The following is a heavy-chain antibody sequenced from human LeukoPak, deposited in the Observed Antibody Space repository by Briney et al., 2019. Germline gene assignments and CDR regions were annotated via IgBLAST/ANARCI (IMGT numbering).Heavy chain of an antibody. D-gene: IGHD4-23*01. J-gene: IGHJ4*02. CDR3: ARDRGYSTFDY. CDR2: INEDGSQI. Sequence: GGSLRLSCAVSGFTFSNYWKRGVRDARGRGGECVANINEDGSQINYLDSVTCRFTIPRDNAKNSLYLPMNSLTVDDTAVYYCARDRGYSTFDYWGQGTLVTVSS. CDR1: GFTFSNYW. V-gene: IGHV3-7*01.